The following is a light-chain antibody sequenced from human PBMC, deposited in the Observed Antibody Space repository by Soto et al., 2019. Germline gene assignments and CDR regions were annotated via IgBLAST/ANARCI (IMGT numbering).Light chain of an antibody. CDR3: QQSNHWPS. Sequence: EIVVTHSPGTLTLSPREGXRLXGRASQSLTTDLAWYQQKPGQPPRLLIYGASTRATDFSARFSGSGSETEFTLTIRSLQSEDFAVYFCQQSNHWPSSAQRTRPVIK. V-gene: IGKV3-15*01. CDR1: QSLTTD. J-gene: IGKJ5*01. CDR2: GAS.